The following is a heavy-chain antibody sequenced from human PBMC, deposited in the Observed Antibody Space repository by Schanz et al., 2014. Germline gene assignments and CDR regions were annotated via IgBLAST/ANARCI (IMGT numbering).Heavy chain of an antibody. CDR1: GGTFSSFG. V-gene: IGHV1-69*04. CDR2: IIPSLGLA. CDR3: ARGPLGTSP. J-gene: IGHJ5*02. D-gene: IGHD5-12*01. Sequence: QVQLVQSGAEVKKPGSSVKVSCKASGGTFSSFGINWVRQAPGQGLEWMGRIIPSLGLAKYEQKFQGRVTITADISTSTAYMELISLTSEDTAVYYCARGPLGTSPWGQGTLVTVSS.